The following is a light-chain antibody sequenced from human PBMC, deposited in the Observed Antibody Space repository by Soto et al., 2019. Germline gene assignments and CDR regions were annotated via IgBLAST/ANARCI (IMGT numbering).Light chain of an antibody. CDR1: TSDVGGYNY. V-gene: IGLV2-14*01. Sequence: QSALTQPASVSGSPGQSITISCTATTSDVGGYNYVSWYQQHPGKAPKLMIYDVSNRPSGVSNRFSGSKSGNTASLTISGVQAEDEADYYCSAYTTSSPVVFGGGTQLTVL. CDR2: DVS. CDR3: SAYTTSSPVV. J-gene: IGLJ2*01.